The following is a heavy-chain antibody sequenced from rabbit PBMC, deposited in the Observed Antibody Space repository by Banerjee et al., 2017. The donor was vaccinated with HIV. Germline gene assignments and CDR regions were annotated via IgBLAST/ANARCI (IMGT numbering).Heavy chain of an antibody. CDR1: GFDLSSYYY. Sequence: QEQLEESGGDLVKPGASLTLTCTASGFDLSSYYYMCWVRQAPGKGLEWIACIYAGSSGSTYYASWAKGRFTISKTSSTTVTLQMTSLTAADTATYFCARDLAGVIGWNFNLWGPGTLVTVS. CDR3: ARDLAGVIGWNFNL. D-gene: IGHD4-1*01. J-gene: IGHJ4*01. V-gene: IGHV1S45*01. CDR2: IYAGSSGST.